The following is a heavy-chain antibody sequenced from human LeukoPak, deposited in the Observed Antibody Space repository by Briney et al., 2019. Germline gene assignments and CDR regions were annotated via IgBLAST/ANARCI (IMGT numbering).Heavy chain of an antibody. CDR2: IYYSGST. CDR1: GGSISSYY. CDR3: ARRAYYYDSSGRSNYFDY. D-gene: IGHD3-22*01. Sequence: PSETLSLTCTVSGGSISSYYWSWIRQPPGKGLEWIGYIYYSGSTNYNPSLKSRVTISVDTSKNQFSLKLSSVTAADTAVYYCARRAYYYDSSGRSNYFDYWGQGTLVTVSS. J-gene: IGHJ4*02. V-gene: IGHV4-59*08.